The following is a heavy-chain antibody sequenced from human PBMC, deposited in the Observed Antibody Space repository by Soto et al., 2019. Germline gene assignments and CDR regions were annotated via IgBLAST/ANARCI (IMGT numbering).Heavy chain of an antibody. CDR3: ARAGATVTNFDY. CDR1: GGSISIYY. D-gene: IGHD4-17*01. Sequence: PSETLSLTCTVSGGSISIYYWSWIRQPPGKGLEWIGYIYYSGSTNYNPSLKSRVTISLDTSKNQFSLKLSSVTAADTAVYYCARAGATVTNFDYWGQGTLVTVSS. J-gene: IGHJ4*02. V-gene: IGHV4-59*01. CDR2: IYYSGST.